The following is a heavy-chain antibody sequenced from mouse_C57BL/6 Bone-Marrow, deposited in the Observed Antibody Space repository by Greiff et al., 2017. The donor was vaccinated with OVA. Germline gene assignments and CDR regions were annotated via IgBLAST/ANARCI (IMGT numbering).Heavy chain of an antibody. CDR3: ARPTKLGFDY. CDR1: GYAFTNYL. J-gene: IGHJ2*01. CDR2: INPGSGGT. D-gene: IGHD3-3*01. V-gene: IGHV1-54*01. Sequence: LVESGAELVRPGTSVKVSCKASGYAFTNYLIEWVKQRPGQGLEWIGVINPGSGGTNYNEKFKGKATLTADKSSSTAYMQLSSLTSEDSAVYFCARPTKLGFDYWGQGTTLTVSS.